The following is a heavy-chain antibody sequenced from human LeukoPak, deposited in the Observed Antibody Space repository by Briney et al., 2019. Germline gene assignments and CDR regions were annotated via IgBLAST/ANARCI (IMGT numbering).Heavy chain of an antibody. J-gene: IGHJ4*02. CDR1: GFTFSSYW. Sequence: GGSLRLSCAASGFTFSSYWMHWVRQAPGKGLVWVSRISSDGSSTSYADSVKGRFTISRDNAKNTLYLQMNSLRAEDTAVYYCARDQGPPDYGDSTTLDYWGQGTLVTVSS. V-gene: IGHV3-74*01. D-gene: IGHD4-17*01. CDR3: ARDQGPPDYGDSTTLDY. CDR2: ISSDGSST.